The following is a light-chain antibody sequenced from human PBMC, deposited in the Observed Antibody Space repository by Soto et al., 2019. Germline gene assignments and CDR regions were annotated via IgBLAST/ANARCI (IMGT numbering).Light chain of an antibody. CDR1: SSDVGGYNF. CDR2: EVN. V-gene: IGLV2-8*01. J-gene: IGLJ1*01. Sequence: QSVLTQPPSASGSPGQSVTISCTGTSSDVGGYNFVSWYQHHPGKAPKLFIYEVNKRPSGVPNRFSGSKSGNTASLTVSGLQAVDEADYYCNSYAGSNSYVFGTGTKLTVL. CDR3: NSYAGSNSYV.